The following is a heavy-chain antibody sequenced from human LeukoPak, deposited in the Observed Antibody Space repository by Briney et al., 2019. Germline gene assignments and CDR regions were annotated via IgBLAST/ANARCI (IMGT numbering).Heavy chain of an antibody. Sequence: SETLSLTCAVYGGSFGGYYWSWIRQPPGKGLEWIGEINHSGSTNYNPSLKSRVTISVDTSKNQFSLKLSSATAADTAVYYCARGPLGTMIVVVGDAFDIWGQGTMVTVSS. CDR3: ARGPLGTMIVVVGDAFDI. D-gene: IGHD3-22*01. J-gene: IGHJ3*02. CDR2: INHSGST. CDR1: GGSFGGYY. V-gene: IGHV4-34*01.